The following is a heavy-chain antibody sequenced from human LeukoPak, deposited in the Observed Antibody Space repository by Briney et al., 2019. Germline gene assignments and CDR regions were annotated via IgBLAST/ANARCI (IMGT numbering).Heavy chain of an antibody. CDR1: GFNFSRYS. CDR2: ISSSSTYI. V-gene: IGHV3-21*01. J-gene: IGHJ6*02. CDR3: ARGAKSRAAVAVDYYYYGMDV. D-gene: IGHD6-19*01. Sequence: GGSLRLSCAASGFNFSRYSINWVRQAPGKGLEWVSSISSSSTYIYYADSVKGRFTISRDNSKNSVSLQMNSLRAEDTAVYYCARGAKSRAAVAVDYYYYGMDVWGQGTTVTVSS.